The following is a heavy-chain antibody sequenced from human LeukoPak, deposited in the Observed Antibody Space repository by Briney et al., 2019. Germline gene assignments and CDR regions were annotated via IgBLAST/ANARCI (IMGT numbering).Heavy chain of an antibody. V-gene: IGHV3-23*01. CDR2: ISGSGRDT. J-gene: IGHJ4*02. CDR3: AKEMGSSQPFDY. D-gene: IGHD3-10*01. CDR1: GFTFGNYG. Sequence: GGSLRLSCAASGFTFGNYGLAWVRHAPGKGLEWVSAISGSGRDTYYADSVKGRFTISRDNSKNTLYLHMNSLRVEDTALYYCAKEMGSSQPFDYWGQGTLVTVSS.